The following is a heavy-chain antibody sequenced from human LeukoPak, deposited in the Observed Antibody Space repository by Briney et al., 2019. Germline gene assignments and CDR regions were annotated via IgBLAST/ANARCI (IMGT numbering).Heavy chain of an antibody. V-gene: IGHV4-34*01. Sequence: PSETLSLTCAVYGGSFSGYYWSWIRQPPGKGLEWIGEINHSGSTNYNPSLKSRVTISVDTSTNQFSLKLSSVTAADTAVYYCASIKAGYYYYMDVWGKGTTVTVS. D-gene: IGHD6-19*01. CDR3: ASIKAGYYYYMDV. CDR2: INHSGST. CDR1: GGSFSGYY. J-gene: IGHJ6*03.